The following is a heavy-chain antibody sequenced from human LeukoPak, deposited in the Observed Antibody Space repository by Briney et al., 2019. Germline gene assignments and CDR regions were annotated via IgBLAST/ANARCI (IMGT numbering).Heavy chain of an antibody. CDR1: GFTFSSYE. J-gene: IGHJ4*02. V-gene: IGHV3-48*03. CDR2: ISSSGNTI. CDR3: ARDRWCTN. Sequence: PGGSLRLSCAAFGFTFSSYEMNWVRQAPGKGLEWVSYISSSGNTIYYADSVKGRFTISRDNAKNSLYLQMNSLRAEDTAVYYCARDRWCTNWGQGTLVTVSS. D-gene: IGHD2-8*02.